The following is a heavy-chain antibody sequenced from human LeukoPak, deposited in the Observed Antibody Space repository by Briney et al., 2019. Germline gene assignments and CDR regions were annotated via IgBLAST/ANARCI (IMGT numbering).Heavy chain of an antibody. Sequence: SETLSLTCTVSGGSISSSSYYWGWIRQPPGKGLEWIGSIYYSGSTYYNPSLKSRVTISVDTSKNQFSLKLSSVTAADTAVYYCSSGGWLLGYWGQGTLVTVSS. CDR1: GGSISSSSYY. CDR3: SSGGWLLGY. D-gene: IGHD3-22*01. CDR2: IYYSGST. J-gene: IGHJ4*02. V-gene: IGHV4-39*01.